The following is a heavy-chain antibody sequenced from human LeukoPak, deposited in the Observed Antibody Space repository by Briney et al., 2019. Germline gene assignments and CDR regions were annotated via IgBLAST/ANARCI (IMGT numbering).Heavy chain of an antibody. Sequence: GASVKVSCKASGYTFTSYGISWVRQAPGQGLEWMGWISAYNGNTNYAQKLQGRVTMTTDTSTSTAYMELRSLRSDDTAVYYCARGNQGRYQLQLPEYFQHWGQGTLVTVSS. J-gene: IGHJ1*01. D-gene: IGHD2-2*01. CDR3: ARGNQGRYQLQLPEYFQH. CDR2: ISAYNGNT. CDR1: GYTFTSYG. V-gene: IGHV1-18*01.